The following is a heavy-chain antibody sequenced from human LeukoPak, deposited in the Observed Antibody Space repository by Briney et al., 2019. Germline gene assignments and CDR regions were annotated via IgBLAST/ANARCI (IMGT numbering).Heavy chain of an antibody. J-gene: IGHJ5*02. CDR1: GYSFTSYG. D-gene: IGHD5/OR15-5a*01. V-gene: IGHV1-18*01. CDR2: ISAYNGNT. CDR3: ARALRLRQLSRGWFDP. Sequence: ASVKVSCKASGYSFTSYGISWVRQAPGQGLEWTGWISAYNGNTNYAQKLQGRVTMTTDTSTSTAYMELRSLRSDDTAVYYCARALRLRQLSRGWFDPWGQGTLVTVSS.